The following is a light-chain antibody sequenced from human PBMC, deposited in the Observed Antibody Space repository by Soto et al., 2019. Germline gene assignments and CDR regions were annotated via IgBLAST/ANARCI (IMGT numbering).Light chain of an antibody. CDR1: QSISRY. Sequence: EIVLTQSPATLSLSPGERATLSCRASQSISRYLAWYQHKPGQAPRLLIHGAATRATGVPARFSGSGSGTDFTLTISSLQSEDVAVYHCQQYNKWPLTFGGGTKVDIK. J-gene: IGKJ4*01. V-gene: IGKV3-15*01. CDR3: QQYNKWPLT. CDR2: GAA.